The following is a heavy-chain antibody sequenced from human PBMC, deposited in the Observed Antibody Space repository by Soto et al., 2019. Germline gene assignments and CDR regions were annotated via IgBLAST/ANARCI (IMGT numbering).Heavy chain of an antibody. V-gene: IGHV1-69*13. CDR2: IIPIFGTA. CDR3: ARVLGSGASYYYYYYGMDV. J-gene: IGHJ6*02. D-gene: IGHD3-10*01. Sequence: SVKVSCKASGGTFSSYAISWVRQAPGQGLEWMGGIIPIFGTANYAQKFQGRVTITADESTSTAYMELSSLRSEDTAVYYCARVLGSGASYYYYYYGMDVWGQGTTVTVSS. CDR1: GGTFSSYA.